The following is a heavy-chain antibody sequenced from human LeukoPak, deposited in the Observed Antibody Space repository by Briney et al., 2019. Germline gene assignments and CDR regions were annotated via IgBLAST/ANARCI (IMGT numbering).Heavy chain of an antibody. Sequence: GASVKVSCKASGGTFSSYAISWVRQAPGQGLEWMGGIIGYNGYTNYAQKLQGRVTMTTDTSTSTAYMELRSLRSDDTAVYYCARDRAPWIQLWSFDYWGQGTLVTVSS. CDR1: GGTFSSYA. J-gene: IGHJ4*02. D-gene: IGHD5-18*01. CDR3: ARDRAPWIQLWSFDY. V-gene: IGHV1-18*01. CDR2: IIGYNGYT.